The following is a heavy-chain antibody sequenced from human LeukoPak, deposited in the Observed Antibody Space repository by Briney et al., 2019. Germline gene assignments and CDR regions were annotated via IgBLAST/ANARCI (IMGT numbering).Heavy chain of an antibody. V-gene: IGHV3-33*01. D-gene: IGHD2-2*01. Sequence: GGSLRLSCAASGFTFSSYGMHWVRQAPGKGLEWVAVIWYDGSNKYYADSVKGRFTISRDNSKNTLYLQMNSLRAEDTALYYCAHGRGGVVSVAMDYWGQGTLVTVSS. CDR3: AHGRGGVVSVAMDY. CDR2: IWYDGSNK. CDR1: GFTFSSYG. J-gene: IGHJ4*02.